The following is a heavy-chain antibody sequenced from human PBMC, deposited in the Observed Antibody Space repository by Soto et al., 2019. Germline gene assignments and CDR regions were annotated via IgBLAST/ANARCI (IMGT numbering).Heavy chain of an antibody. CDR1: GFTFDVYA. CDR3: AKDRDYPRDQFHY. CDR2: ISANGQGI. J-gene: IGHJ4*02. D-gene: IGHD2-2*01. V-gene: IGHV3-9*01. Sequence: EVQLVESGGGWVQPGRSLRLSCAASGFTFDVYAMHWVRQAPGKGLEWVSGISANGQGIYYADSVRGRFTISRDNSKNTVFLHMDSLRAEDTAVYYCAKDRDYPRDQFHYWGQGTLVTVSS.